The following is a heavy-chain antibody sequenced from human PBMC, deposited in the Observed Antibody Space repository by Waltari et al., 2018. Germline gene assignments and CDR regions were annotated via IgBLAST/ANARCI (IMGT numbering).Heavy chain of an antibody. V-gene: IGHV4-34*02. CDR2: INHAGNR. D-gene: IGHD2-15*01. CDR1: GGSFNGYY. Sequence: QVQLQQWGAGLLQPSETLSPTCAVNGGSFNGYYWGWIRQSPGKGLQWIGEINHAGNRNYNPSLKSRVTMLVDTSRSQFSLKMSSMTAADTALYYCVRLEDCSGPGGNCYGGDPFALDVWGQGTTVTVSS. J-gene: IGHJ6*02. CDR3: VRLEDCSGPGGNCYGGDPFALDV.